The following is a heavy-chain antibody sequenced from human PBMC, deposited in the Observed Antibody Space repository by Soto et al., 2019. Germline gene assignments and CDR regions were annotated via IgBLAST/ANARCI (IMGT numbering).Heavy chain of an antibody. J-gene: IGHJ4*02. CDR2: IFHSGTT. CDR1: GGSISSGDYY. V-gene: IGHV4-4*02. CDR3: ARTLYCGGDCFSFDY. D-gene: IGHD2-21*02. Sequence: SETLSLTCTVSGGSISSGDYYWSWVRQPPGERLEWIGEIFHSGTTNYNPSLKSRVTISVDKSKNQFSLKLSSVTAADTAVYYCARTLYCGGDCFSFDYWGQGTLVTVSS.